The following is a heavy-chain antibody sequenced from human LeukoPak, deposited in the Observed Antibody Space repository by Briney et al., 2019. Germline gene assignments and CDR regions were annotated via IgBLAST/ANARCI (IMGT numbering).Heavy chain of an antibody. CDR2: ISYSGST. Sequence: SETLSLTCTVSGGSISSSTYYWGWIRQPPGKGLEWIGSISYSGSTYYNPSLKSRVTISVDTSKNQFSLKLSSVTAADTAVYYCARREYSYDYNYWGQGTLVTVSS. CDR3: ARREYSYDYNY. V-gene: IGHV4-39*01. CDR1: GGSISSSTYY. J-gene: IGHJ4*02. D-gene: IGHD5-18*01.